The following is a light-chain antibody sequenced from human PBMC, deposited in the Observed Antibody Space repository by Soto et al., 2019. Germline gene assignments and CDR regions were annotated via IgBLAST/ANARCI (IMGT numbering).Light chain of an antibody. J-gene: IGKJ3*01. V-gene: IGKV1-39*01. CDR3: QQSHSTPFT. CDR2: APS. CDR1: QSIYNY. Sequence: DIQMTQSPSSLSASVGDRVTITCRASQSIYNYVNWYQQRPGKAPKLLMYAPSTSQNGVPSRFSGSGSGTDFTLTISSLQPEDFAIYYCQQSHSTPFTFGPGTEVDIK.